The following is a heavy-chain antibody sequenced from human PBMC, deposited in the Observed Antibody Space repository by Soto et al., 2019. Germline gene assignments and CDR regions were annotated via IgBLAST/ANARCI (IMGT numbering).Heavy chain of an antibody. CDR1: GDTFTGYY. D-gene: IGHD3-16*01. J-gene: IGHJ4*02. CDR3: ARDPHEGVYDY. CDR2: MRPDSGGA. V-gene: IGHV1-2*02. Sequence: ASVKVSCKASGDTFTGYYLHWIRQAPGQGLQWMGWMRPDSGGANYAQKFQGRVSMTRDTSTSTFYMELSRLASDDTAVYYCARDPHEGVYDYWGQGTQVTVSS.